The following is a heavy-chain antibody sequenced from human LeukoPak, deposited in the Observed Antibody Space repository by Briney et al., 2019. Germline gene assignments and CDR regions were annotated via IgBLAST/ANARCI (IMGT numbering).Heavy chain of an antibody. Sequence: GASVKVSCKASGYTFTGYGISWVRQAPGQGLEWMGWISAYNGNTNYAQKLQGRVTMTTDTSTSTAYMELRSLRSDDTAVYYCARDLPVQDYDILTGYYKTHYYYGMDVWGKGTTVTVSS. V-gene: IGHV1-18*04. D-gene: IGHD3-9*01. CDR3: ARDLPVQDYDILTGYYKTHYYYGMDV. CDR2: ISAYNGNT. J-gene: IGHJ6*04. CDR1: GYTFTGYG.